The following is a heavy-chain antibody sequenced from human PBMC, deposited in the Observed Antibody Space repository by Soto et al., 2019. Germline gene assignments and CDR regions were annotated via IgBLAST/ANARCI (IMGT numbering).Heavy chain of an antibody. CDR3: ARSEWWLRRDYYYGMDV. J-gene: IGHJ6*02. D-gene: IGHD5-12*01. Sequence: QVQLVQSGAEVKKPGASVEVSCKASGYTFTGYYMHWVRQAPGQGLEWMGWINPNSGGTNYAQKFQGRVTMTRDTSISTAYMELSRLRSDDTAVYYRARSEWWLRRDYYYGMDVWGQGTTVTVSS. CDR1: GYTFTGYY. V-gene: IGHV1-2*02. CDR2: INPNSGGT.